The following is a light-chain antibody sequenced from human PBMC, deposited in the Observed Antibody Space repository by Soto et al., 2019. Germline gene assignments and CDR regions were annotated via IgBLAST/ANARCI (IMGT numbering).Light chain of an antibody. CDR3: SSYTRSGVYV. Sequence: QSALTQPASVSGSPGQSITISCTGTSSDVGGYNAVSWYQQHPGRAPKLMIYDVSNRPSGVSNRFSGSKSGSTASLTISGLQAEDDADYYCSSYTRSGVYVFGAGPKVTVL. CDR2: DVS. J-gene: IGLJ1*01. CDR1: SSDVGGYNA. V-gene: IGLV2-14*01.